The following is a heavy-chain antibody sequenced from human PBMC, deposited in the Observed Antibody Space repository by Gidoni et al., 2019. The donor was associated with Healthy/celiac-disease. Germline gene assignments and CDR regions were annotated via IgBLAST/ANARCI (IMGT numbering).Heavy chain of an antibody. CDR2: IYTSGST. Sequence: QVQLQESGPGLLKPSQTLSLTCTVSGDCISSGSYYWSWVRQPAGKGLEWIGRIYTSGSTYYNPSLKSRGTISVDTSRNQFSLKLTSGTAADTAVYYCARDSGSYYGMDVWGQGTTVTVSS. CDR3: ARDSGSYYGMDV. J-gene: IGHJ6*02. V-gene: IGHV4-61*02. CDR1: GDCISSGSYY. D-gene: IGHD1-26*01.